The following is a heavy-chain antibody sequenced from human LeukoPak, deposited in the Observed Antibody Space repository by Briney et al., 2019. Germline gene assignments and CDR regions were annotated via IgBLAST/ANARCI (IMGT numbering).Heavy chain of an antibody. J-gene: IGHJ4*02. CDR1: GYTFTGYY. CDR2: MNPISGNT. V-gene: IGHV1-8*02. D-gene: IGHD3-22*01. Sequence: ASVKVSCKASGYTFTGYYMHWVRQATGQGLEWMRWMNPISGNTGSAQKFQGRVSMTRNNPIGTAYMELSSLRSEDTAVYYCARVGYDSSGYYLHDYWGQGTLVTVSS. CDR3: ARVGYDSSGYYLHDY.